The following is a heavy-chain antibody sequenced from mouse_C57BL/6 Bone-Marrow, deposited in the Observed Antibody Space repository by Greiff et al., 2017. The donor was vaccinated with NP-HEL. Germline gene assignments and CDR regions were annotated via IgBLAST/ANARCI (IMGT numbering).Heavy chain of an antibody. CDR1: GYTFTSYW. Sequence: QVHVKQPGAELVKPGASVKLSCKASGYTFTSYWMHWVKQRPGRGLEWIGRIDPNSGGTKYNEKFKSKATLTVDKPSSTAYMQLSSLTSEDSAVYYCARDRVYYGSSLHWYFDVWGTGTTVTVSS. CDR3: ARDRVYYGSSLHWYFDV. V-gene: IGHV1-72*01. J-gene: IGHJ1*03. CDR2: IDPNSGGT. D-gene: IGHD1-1*01.